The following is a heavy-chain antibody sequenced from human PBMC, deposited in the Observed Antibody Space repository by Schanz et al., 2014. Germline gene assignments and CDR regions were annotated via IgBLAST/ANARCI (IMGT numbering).Heavy chain of an antibody. J-gene: IGHJ4*02. D-gene: IGHD1-26*01. CDR2: ISRSSSTI. Sequence: EVQLVEPGGGVVQPGRSLRLSCAASGFAFRSYAMHWVRQAPGKGLEWVSYISRSSSTIYYADSVRGRFTISRDNAKNSLYLQMNSLRAEDTAVYYCARDSGSHYVVDYWGQGTLVTVSS. CDR1: GFAFRSYA. CDR3: ARDSGSHYVVDY. V-gene: IGHV3-48*01.